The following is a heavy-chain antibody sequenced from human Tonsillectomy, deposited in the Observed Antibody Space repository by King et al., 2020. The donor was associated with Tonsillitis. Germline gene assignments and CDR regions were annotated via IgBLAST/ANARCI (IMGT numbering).Heavy chain of an antibody. D-gene: IGHD3-22*01. CDR2: IDPSDSYT. CDR1: GYSFTNYW. V-gene: IGHV5-10-1*03. Sequence: DVQLVESGAEVKKPGESLRISCKGSGYSFTNYWISWVRQMPGKGLEWMGRIDPSDSYTDYSPSFQGHVTISADKSISTAYLQWSSLKASDTAMYYCARKYYYDSSGPQYYFDYWGQGTLVTVSS. CDR3: ARKYYYDSSGPQYYFDY. J-gene: IGHJ4*02.